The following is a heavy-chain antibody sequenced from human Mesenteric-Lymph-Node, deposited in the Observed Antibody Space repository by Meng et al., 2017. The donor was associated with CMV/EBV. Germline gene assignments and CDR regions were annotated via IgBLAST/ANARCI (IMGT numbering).Heavy chain of an antibody. CDR3: ARYPDASDCSSTSCPDAFDI. Sequence: SVKVSCKASGGTFSSYAISWVRQAPGQGLEWMGGIIPIFGTANYAQKFQGRVTMTRDTSISTAYMELSRLRSDDTAVYYCARYPDASDCSSTSCPDAFDIWGQGTMVTVSS. V-gene: IGHV1-69*05. J-gene: IGHJ3*02. CDR1: GGTFSSYA. CDR2: IIPIFGTA. D-gene: IGHD2-2*01.